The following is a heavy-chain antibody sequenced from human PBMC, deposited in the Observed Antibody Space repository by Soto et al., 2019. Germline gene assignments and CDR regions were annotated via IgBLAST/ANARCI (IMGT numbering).Heavy chain of an antibody. J-gene: IGHJ4*02. D-gene: IGHD3-16*01. V-gene: IGHV3-23*01. CDR1: GFTFRSYA. Sequence: GSLRLSCAASGFTFRSYAMSWVRRAPGKGLEWVSTISGSGANTFYADSVKGRFTISRDNSKNTLYLQMNSLRAEDTAVYYCAKRPLSIITFDYWGQGTLVTVSS. CDR3: AKRPLSIITFDY. CDR2: ISGSGANT.